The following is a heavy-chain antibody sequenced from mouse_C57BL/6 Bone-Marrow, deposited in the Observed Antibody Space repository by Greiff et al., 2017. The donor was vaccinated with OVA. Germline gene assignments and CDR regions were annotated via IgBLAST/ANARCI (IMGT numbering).Heavy chain of an antibody. CDR3: ARRPLVITTVVAKPDWYFDV. CDR1: GYTFTSYW. D-gene: IGHD1-1*01. J-gene: IGHJ1*03. Sequence: VQLQQPGAELVRPGSSVKLSCKASGYTFTSYWMHWVKQRPIQGLEWIGNIDPSDSETNYNQKFKDKATLTVDKSSSTAYMQIISRTSEYSSVYYCARRPLVITTVVAKPDWYFDVWGTGTTVTVSS. CDR2: IDPSDSET. V-gene: IGHV1-52*01.